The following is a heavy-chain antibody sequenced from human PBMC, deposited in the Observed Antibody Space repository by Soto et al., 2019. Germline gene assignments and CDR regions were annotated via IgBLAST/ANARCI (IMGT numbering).Heavy chain of an antibody. CDR2: IIPIFGTA. CDR3: ARGEWEPDNYYYYGMDV. Sequence: QVQLVQSGAEVKKPGSSVKVSCKASGGTFSSYAISWVRQAPGQGLEWMGGIIPIFGTANYAQKFQGRVTITADKSTSTAYMELSSLRSEDTAVYYCARGEWEPDNYYYYGMDVWGQGTTVTGSS. D-gene: IGHD1-26*01. V-gene: IGHV1-69*06. CDR1: GGTFSSYA. J-gene: IGHJ6*02.